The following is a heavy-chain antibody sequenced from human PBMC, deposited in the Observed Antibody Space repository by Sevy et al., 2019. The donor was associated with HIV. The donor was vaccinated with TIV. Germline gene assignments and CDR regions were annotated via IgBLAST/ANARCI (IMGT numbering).Heavy chain of an antibody. J-gene: IGHJ4*02. D-gene: IGHD3-9*01. CDR1: GFTFRSYG. V-gene: IGHV3-30*18. Sequence: GGSLRLSCAGSGFTFRSYGIHWVRQSPGKGLEWVAFISFDGRNTYSADSVKGRFTVSRDNSNNGVYLQMNNLRTEDTAMYYCAKDILGDNSPWFFFDYWGQGTQVTVS. CDR2: ISFDGRNT. CDR3: AKDILGDNSPWFFFDY.